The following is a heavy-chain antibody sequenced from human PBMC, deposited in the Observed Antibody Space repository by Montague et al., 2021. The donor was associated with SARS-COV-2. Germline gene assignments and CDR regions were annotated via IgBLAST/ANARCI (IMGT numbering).Heavy chain of an antibody. D-gene: IGHD3-10*01. Sequence: SETLSLTSTVSGDSVSSGRYFWTWVRQAPGKGLEWIGYIFYFGDVSYXPSLRSRVTISVDTSNNQFSLRLSSVTAADTAKYYCARVGNYLGFYWGQGTLVTVSS. V-gene: IGHV4-61*01. J-gene: IGHJ4*02. CDR1: GDSVSSGRYF. CDR2: IFYFGDV. CDR3: ARVGNYLGFY.